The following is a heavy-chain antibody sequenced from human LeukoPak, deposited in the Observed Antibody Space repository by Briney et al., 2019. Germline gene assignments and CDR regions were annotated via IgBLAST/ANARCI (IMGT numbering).Heavy chain of an antibody. CDR3: ARRQVGRRYYYDSSGWFDY. Sequence: SETLSLTCTVSGGSISSYYWSWLRQPPGKGLEWIGEINHSGSTNYNPSLKSRVTISVDTSKNQFSLKLSSVTAADTAVYYCARRQVGRRYYYDSSGWFDYWGQGTLVTVSS. V-gene: IGHV4-34*01. D-gene: IGHD3-22*01. CDR2: INHSGST. J-gene: IGHJ4*02. CDR1: GGSISSYY.